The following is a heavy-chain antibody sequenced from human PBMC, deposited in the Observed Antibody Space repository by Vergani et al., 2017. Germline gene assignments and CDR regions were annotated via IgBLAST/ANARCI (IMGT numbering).Heavy chain of an antibody. CDR2: INLNTGGS. CDR3: XRGGCNGPGCYTQYNYYYFIDV. J-gene: IGHJ6*03. CDR1: GYTLIGYY. V-gene: IGHV1-2*02. D-gene: IGHD3-10*01. Sequence: QVQLVQSGAEVKKPGFSMSVSCKASGYTLIGYYMHWVRQAPGQGLEWIGWINLNTGGSKLAQNFQGKVNVTRDTSTRTFYLELSRLKSDDTAVYYCXRGGCNGPGCYTQYNYYYFIDVWATGTTVTVS.